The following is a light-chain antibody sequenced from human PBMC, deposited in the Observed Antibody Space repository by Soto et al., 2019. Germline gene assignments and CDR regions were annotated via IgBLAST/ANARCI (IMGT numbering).Light chain of an antibody. J-gene: IGKJ4*01. V-gene: IGKV1-27*01. Sequence: DIQMTQSPSSLSASLGDRVTITCRASQGIGVYLAWFQRAPGNVPKLLIYAASTLQSGVPSRFSGSGSGTDFTLTISSLQPEDVATYYCQKYNSAPLTFGGGTKVELK. CDR3: QKYNSAPLT. CDR1: QGIGVY. CDR2: AAS.